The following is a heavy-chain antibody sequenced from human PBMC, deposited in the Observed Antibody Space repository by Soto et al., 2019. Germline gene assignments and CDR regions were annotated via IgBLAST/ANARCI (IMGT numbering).Heavy chain of an antibody. V-gene: IGHV1-8*01. CDR2: MNPNSGNT. CDR1: GYTFTSYD. D-gene: IGHD1-1*01. Sequence: QVQLVQSGAEVKKPGASVKVSCKASGYTFTSYDINWVRQATGQGLEWMGWMNPNSGNTGYAQKFQGRIAMNRITSISTAYMELSSLRSEDTAVYYCSRESTGTTSMDVWCQGTTVTVSS. J-gene: IGHJ6*02. CDR3: SRESTGTTSMDV.